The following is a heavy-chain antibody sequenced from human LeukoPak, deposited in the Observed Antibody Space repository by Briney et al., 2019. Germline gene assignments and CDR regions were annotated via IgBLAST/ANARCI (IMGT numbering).Heavy chain of an antibody. D-gene: IGHD6-19*01. CDR3: ARVGSQWLVQRPIDY. CDR1: GYTFTGYY. CDR2: INPNSGGT. Sequence: GASVKVSCKASGYTFTGYYMNWVRQAPGQGLEWMGWINPNSGGTNYAQKFQGRVTMTRDTSISTAYMELSRLRSDDTAVYYCARVGSQWLVQRPIDYWGQGTLVTVSS. J-gene: IGHJ4*02. V-gene: IGHV1-2*02.